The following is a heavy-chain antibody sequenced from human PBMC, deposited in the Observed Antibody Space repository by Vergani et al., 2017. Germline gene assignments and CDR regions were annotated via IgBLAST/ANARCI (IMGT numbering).Heavy chain of an antibody. CDR1: GGSISSGGYY. CDR2: IYYSGST. CDR3: ARVVNNYYYYYMDV. Sequence: QVQLQESGPGLVKPSQTLSLTCTVSGGSISSGGYYWSWIRQHPGKGLEWIGYIYYSGSTYYNPSLKSRVTISVDTSKNQFSLKLSSVTAADTAVYYCARVVNNYYYYYMDVWGKGTTVTVSS. V-gene: IGHV4-31*03. J-gene: IGHJ6*03. D-gene: IGHD2-21*01.